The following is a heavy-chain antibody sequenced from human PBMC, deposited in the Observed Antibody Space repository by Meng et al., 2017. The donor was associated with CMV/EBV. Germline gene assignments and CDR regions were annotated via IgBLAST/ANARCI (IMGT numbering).Heavy chain of an antibody. J-gene: IGHJ6*02. V-gene: IGHV4-59*01. D-gene: IGHD2-21*01. CDR3: ARGAYCGGDCPRDSGMDV. CDR2: IYYSGST. Sequence: SETLSLTCTVSGGSISSYYWSWIRQPPGKGLEWIGYIYYSGSTNYNPSLKSRVTISVDTSKNQFSLKLSSVTAADTAVYYCARGAYCGGDCPRDSGMDVWGQGTTVTVSS. CDR1: GGSISSYY.